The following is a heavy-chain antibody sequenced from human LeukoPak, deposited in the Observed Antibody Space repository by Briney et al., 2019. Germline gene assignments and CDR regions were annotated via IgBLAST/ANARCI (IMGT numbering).Heavy chain of an antibody. V-gene: IGHV3-21*01. CDR1: GFSFSSYS. CDR2: ISSSSSYI. D-gene: IGHD3-10*01. CDR3: ASQLLWFGEPPVDY. J-gene: IGHJ4*02. Sequence: GGSLRLSCAASGFSFSSYSMNWVRQAPGKVLEWVSSISSSSSYIYYADSVKGRFTISRDNAKNSLYLQMNSLRAEDTAVYYCASQLLWFGEPPVDYWGQGTLVTVS.